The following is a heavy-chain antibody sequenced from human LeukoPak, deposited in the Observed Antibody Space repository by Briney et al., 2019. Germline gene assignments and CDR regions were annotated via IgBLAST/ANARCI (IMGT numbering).Heavy chain of an antibody. Sequence: SETLSLTCTVSGGSISSYYWNWIRQPPGKGLEWIGYIYYSGSTNYNPSLKSRVTISVDTSKNQFSLKLSSVTAADTAVYYCARGAARNFDYWGQGTLVTVSS. D-gene: IGHD6-6*01. J-gene: IGHJ4*02. V-gene: IGHV4-59*01. CDR2: IYYSGST. CDR3: ARGAARNFDY. CDR1: GGSISSYY.